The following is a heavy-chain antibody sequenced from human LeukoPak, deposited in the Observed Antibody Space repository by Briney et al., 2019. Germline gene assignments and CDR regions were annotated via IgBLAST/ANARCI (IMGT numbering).Heavy chain of an antibody. Sequence: GGSLRLSCAASGFTFSSCAMSWVRQAPGKGLEWVSAISGSGGSAYYADSVKGRFTISRDNSKNTLYLQMNSLRAEDTAVYYCAKDPFLPIPTTLFDYWGQGTLVTVSS. D-gene: IGHD4-11*01. CDR1: GFTFSSCA. CDR3: AKDPFLPIPTTLFDY. J-gene: IGHJ4*02. V-gene: IGHV3-23*01. CDR2: ISGSGGSA.